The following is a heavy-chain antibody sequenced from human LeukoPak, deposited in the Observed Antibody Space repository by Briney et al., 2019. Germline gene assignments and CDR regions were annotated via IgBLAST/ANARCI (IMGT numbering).Heavy chain of an antibody. D-gene: IGHD2-15*01. V-gene: IGHV3-7*01. CDR1: GLTFSSYW. J-gene: IGHJ4*02. CDR2: IKQDGSEK. Sequence: GGSLRLSCAASGLTFSSYWMSWVRQAPGKGLEWVANIKQDGSEKYYVDSVKGRFTISRDNAKNSLYLQMNSLRAEDTAVYYCAREMAATRPFDYWGQGTLVTVSS. CDR3: AREMAATRPFDY.